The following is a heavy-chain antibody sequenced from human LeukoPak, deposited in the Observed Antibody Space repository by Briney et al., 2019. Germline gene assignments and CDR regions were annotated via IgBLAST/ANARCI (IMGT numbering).Heavy chain of an antibody. CDR1: GYTFTSYD. V-gene: IGHV1-2*06. CDR3: ARDPDDILTGYYLDGYYYYMDV. D-gene: IGHD3-9*01. J-gene: IGHJ6*03. CDR2: INPNSGGT. Sequence: GASVKVSCKASGYTFTSYDINWVRQAPGQGLEWMGRINPNSGGTNYAQKFQGRVTMTRDTSISTAYMELSRLRSDDTAVYYCARDPDDILTGYYLDGYYYYMDVWGKGTTVTVSS.